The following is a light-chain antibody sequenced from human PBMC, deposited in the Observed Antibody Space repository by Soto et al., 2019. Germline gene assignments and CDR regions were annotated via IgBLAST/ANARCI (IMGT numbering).Light chain of an antibody. CDR3: QQYGSSPVT. Sequence: EIVMTQATATLSVSPLERAMFYWRASQSVSINLAWYQQKPGQAPRLFIYGASTRATGVPDRFSGSGSGTDFTLTISRLEPEDFAVYYCQQYGSSPVTFGQGTKVDI. V-gene: IGKV3-20*01. J-gene: IGKJ1*01. CDR1: QSVSIN. CDR2: GAS.